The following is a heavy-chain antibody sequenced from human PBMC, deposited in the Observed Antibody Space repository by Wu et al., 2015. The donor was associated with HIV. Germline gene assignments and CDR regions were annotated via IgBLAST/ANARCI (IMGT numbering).Heavy chain of an antibody. Sequence: QVQLLQSGAEVKKPGASVKVSCKVSGYTLTELALHWVRQAPGKGLEWMGGFDPERGERIYAQKFQGRVTMAEDTSADTAYLELSSLTSEDTAVYYCGRRGSWGDRTTIIRGGVDVWGQGTTVSVSS. V-gene: IGHV1-24*01. CDR3: GRRGSWGDRTTIIRGGVDV. D-gene: IGHD3-10*01. CDR2: FDPERGER. CDR1: GYTLTELA. J-gene: IGHJ6*02.